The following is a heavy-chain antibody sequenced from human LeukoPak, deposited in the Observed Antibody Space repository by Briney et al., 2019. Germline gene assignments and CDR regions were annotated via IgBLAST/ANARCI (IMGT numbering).Heavy chain of an antibody. CDR3: ARQRFITMVRARGAFDI. CDR2: IYHNGNT. D-gene: IGHD3-10*01. CDR1: GGSISTNNW. J-gene: IGHJ3*02. Sequence: KPSETLSLTCAVSGGSISTNNWWHWVRQSPGKGLEWIGEIYHNGNTNYNPSLKSRVTISVDTSKNQFSLKLSSVTAADTAVYYCARQRFITMVRARGAFDIWGQGTMVTVSS. V-gene: IGHV4-4*02.